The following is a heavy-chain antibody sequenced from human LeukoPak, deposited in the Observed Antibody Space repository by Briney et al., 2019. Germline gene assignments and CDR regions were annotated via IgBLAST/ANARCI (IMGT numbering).Heavy chain of an antibody. Sequence: GGSLRLSCAASGFTFSSYAMSWVRQAPGKGLEWVSTISGSGGSPYYADSGKGRFTISRDNSKNTLYLQMNSLRAQDTAVYYCAREGGDYYYYYYMDVWGKGTTVTVSS. D-gene: IGHD4-17*01. V-gene: IGHV3-23*01. CDR3: AREGGDYYYYYYMDV. CDR2: ISGSGGSP. CDR1: GFTFSSYA. J-gene: IGHJ6*03.